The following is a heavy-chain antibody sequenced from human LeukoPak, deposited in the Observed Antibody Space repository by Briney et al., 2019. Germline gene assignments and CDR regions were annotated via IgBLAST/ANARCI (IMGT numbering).Heavy chain of an antibody. J-gene: IGHJ4*02. CDR1: GYTFTSYH. Sequence: ASVKVSSKASGYTFTSYHMHWVRQAPGQGLEWMGIINPSGGSTSYAQKFQGRVTMTRDMSTSTVYMELSSLRSEDTAVYYCARLGGLGSDCSSTSCSPFDYWGQGTLVTVSS. V-gene: IGHV1-46*01. D-gene: IGHD2-2*01. CDR2: INPSGGST. CDR3: ARLGGLGSDCSSTSCSPFDY.